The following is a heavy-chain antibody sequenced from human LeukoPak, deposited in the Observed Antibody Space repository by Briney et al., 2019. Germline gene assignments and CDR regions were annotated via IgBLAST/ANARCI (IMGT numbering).Heavy chain of an antibody. CDR1: GGTFSSYA. V-gene: IGHV1-69*04. J-gene: IGHJ4*02. D-gene: IGHD3-10*01. Sequence: SVKVSCKASGGTFSSYAISWVRQAPGQGLEWMGRIIPILGIANYAQKFQGRVTITADKSTSTAYMELSSLRSEDTAVYYCARDLKYYYGPGSYDYWGQGTLVTVSS. CDR3: ARDLKYYYGPGSYDY. CDR2: IIPILGIA.